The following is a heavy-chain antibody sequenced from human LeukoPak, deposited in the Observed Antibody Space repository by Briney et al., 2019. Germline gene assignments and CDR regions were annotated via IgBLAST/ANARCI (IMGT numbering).Heavy chain of an antibody. CDR1: GFTFSSYG. CDR2: IWYDGSNK. J-gene: IGHJ4*02. Sequence: GGSLRLSCAASGFTFSSYGMHWVRQAPGKGLEWVAVIWYDGSNKYYADSVKGRFTVSRDNTKNSLYLHMNSLRAEDTAVYYCARGNSDYDHDYWDQGTLVTVSS. D-gene: IGHD5-12*01. V-gene: IGHV3-33*01. CDR3: ARGNSDYDHDY.